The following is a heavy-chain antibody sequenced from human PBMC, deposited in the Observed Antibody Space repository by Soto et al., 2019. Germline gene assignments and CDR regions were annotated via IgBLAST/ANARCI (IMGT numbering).Heavy chain of an antibody. Sequence: ASVKVSCKASGYTFTSYAMHWVRQAPGQRLEWMGWINIGSGKTEYSQNFKDRITITRDTSASTVYIELSGLRSEDTAVYYCARDGGDCGYRLAYYYYIGMDVWGQGTAVTVSS. CDR3: ARDGGDCGYRLAYYYYIGMDV. V-gene: IGHV1-3*04. J-gene: IGHJ6*02. CDR1: GYTFTSYA. CDR2: INIGSGKT. D-gene: IGHD2-21*02.